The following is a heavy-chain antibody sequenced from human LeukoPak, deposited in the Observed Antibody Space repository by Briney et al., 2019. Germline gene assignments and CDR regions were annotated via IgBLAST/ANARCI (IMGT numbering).Heavy chain of an antibody. D-gene: IGHD6-19*01. CDR1: GFTFNTYS. CDR3: AKELTRPNRPVAGLNY. J-gene: IGHJ4*02. CDR2: ISYDGSNR. Sequence: QPGGSLRLSCAASGFTFNTYSMNWVRQAPGKGLEWVAIISYDGSNRYYPDSVKGRFTISRDDSKNTLYLQMNSLRTEDTAVYYCAKELTRPNRPVAGLNYWGQGTLVTVSS. V-gene: IGHV3-30*18.